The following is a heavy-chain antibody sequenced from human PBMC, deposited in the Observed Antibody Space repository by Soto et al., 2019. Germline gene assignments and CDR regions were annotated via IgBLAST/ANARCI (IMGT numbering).Heavy chain of an antibody. CDR2: IKSKTDGGTT. Sequence: GGSLRLSCAASGFTFSNAWMSWVRQAPGKGLEWVGRIKSKTDGGTTDYAAPVKGRFTISRDDSKNTLYLQMNSLKTEDTAVYYCAREGGIVGATAADYWGQGTLVTVSS. J-gene: IGHJ4*02. CDR1: GFTFSNAW. CDR3: AREGGIVGATAADY. D-gene: IGHD1-26*01. V-gene: IGHV3-15*01.